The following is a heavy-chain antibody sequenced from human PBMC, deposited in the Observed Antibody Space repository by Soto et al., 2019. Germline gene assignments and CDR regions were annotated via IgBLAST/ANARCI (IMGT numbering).Heavy chain of an antibody. J-gene: IGHJ4*02. D-gene: IGHD5-12*01. CDR2: ISARGGSL. V-gene: IGHV3-23*01. Sequence: DVQLLESGGGLVQPGGSLRLSCAASGFSFSSYAMVWVRQAPGKGLEWVAVISARGGSLYFADSVKGPFTLSRDNSKNVLSLEMNSLRAEDTAMYFCAKGSIEYSASVDNWGQGTLVVVSS. CDR3: AKGSIEYSASVDN. CDR1: GFSFSSYA.